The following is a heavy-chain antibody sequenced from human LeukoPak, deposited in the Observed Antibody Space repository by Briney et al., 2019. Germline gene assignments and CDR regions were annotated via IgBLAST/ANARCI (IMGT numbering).Heavy chain of an antibody. Sequence: GSLRLSCAASGFTFTSYAMSWVRQVSGKGLEWVSVISGSGGSTYYADSVKGRFTISRDNSKNTLYLQMKSLRAEDTAVYYCAKEIYGDPTGGRFQHWGQGTLVTVSS. V-gene: IGHV3-23*01. D-gene: IGHD4/OR15-4a*01. CDR2: ISGSGGST. CDR3: AKEIYGDPTGGRFQH. CDR1: GFTFTSYA. J-gene: IGHJ1*01.